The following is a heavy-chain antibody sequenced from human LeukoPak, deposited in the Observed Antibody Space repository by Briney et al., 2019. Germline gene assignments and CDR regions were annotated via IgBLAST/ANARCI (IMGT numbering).Heavy chain of an antibody. CDR3: ARERRDAFDY. J-gene: IGHJ4*02. CDR1: GFTFSSYS. Sequence: GGSLRLSCAAAGFTFSSYSMNWVRQAPGKGLEWVSYISSSSSTIYYADSVKGRFTISRDNSKNTLYLQMNSLRAEDTAVYYCARERRDAFDYWGQGTLVTVSS. V-gene: IGHV3-48*01. CDR2: ISSSSSTI.